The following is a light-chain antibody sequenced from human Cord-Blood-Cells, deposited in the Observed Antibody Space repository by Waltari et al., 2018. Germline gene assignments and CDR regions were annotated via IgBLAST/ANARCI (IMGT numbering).Light chain of an antibody. Sequence: AIRMTQSPSSFSASTGDRVTITCRASQGISSYLAWYQQKPGQAPKLLIYAASTLQSGVPSRFSGSGSGTDCTLTISCLQSEDFATYYCQQYYSYPRTFGQGTKVEIK. CDR3: QQYYSYPRT. V-gene: IGKV1-8*01. CDR2: AAS. CDR1: QGISSY. J-gene: IGKJ1*01.